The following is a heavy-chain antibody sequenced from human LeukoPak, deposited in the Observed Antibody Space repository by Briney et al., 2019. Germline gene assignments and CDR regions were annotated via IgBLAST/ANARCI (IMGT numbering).Heavy chain of an antibody. V-gene: IGHV3-23*01. CDR3: AKDAVRYYYDSSGYWFY. CDR2: ISGSGGST. J-gene: IGHJ4*02. CDR1: GFTFSSYA. D-gene: IGHD3-22*01. Sequence: GGSLRLSCAASGFTFSSYAMSWVRQAPGKGLEWVSAISGSGGSTYYADSVKGRFTISRDNSKNTLYLQMNSLRAEDTAVYYCAKDAVRYYYDSSGYWFYWGQGPLVTVSS.